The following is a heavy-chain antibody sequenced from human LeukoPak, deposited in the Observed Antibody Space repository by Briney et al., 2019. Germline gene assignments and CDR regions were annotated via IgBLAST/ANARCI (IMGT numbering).Heavy chain of an antibody. J-gene: IGHJ4*02. CDR2: IYYSGST. V-gene: IGHV4-59*08. CDR1: GGSISSYY. CDR3: ARYYYDSSGYYVLYFDY. Sequence: SETLSLTCTVSGGSISSYYWSWIRQPPGKGLEWIGYIYYSGSTNYNPSLKSRVTISVDTSKNQFSLKLSSVTAADTAVYYCARYYYDSSGYYVLYFDYWGQGTLVTVSP. D-gene: IGHD3-22*01.